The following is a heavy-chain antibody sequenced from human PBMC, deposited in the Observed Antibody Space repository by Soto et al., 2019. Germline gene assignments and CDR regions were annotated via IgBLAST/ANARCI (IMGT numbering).Heavy chain of an antibody. D-gene: IGHD2-2*01. CDR2: ISSSSSTI. J-gene: IGHJ5*02. Sequence: SGFTFSSYSMNWVRQAPGKGLEWVSYISSSSSTIYYADSVKGRFTISRDNAKNSLYLQMNSLRAEDTAVYYCAREYCSSTSCLNWFDPWGQGTLVTVSS. CDR3: AREYCSSTSCLNWFDP. V-gene: IGHV3-48*01. CDR1: GFTFSSYS.